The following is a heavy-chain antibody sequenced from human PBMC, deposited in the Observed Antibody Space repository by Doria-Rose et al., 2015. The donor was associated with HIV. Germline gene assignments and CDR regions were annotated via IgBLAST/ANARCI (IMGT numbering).Heavy chain of an antibody. CDR1: GASVSSRGYY. J-gene: IGHJ4*02. Sequence: QVQLQESGPGLVKPSETLSLTCSVSGASVSSRGYYWNWIRQVPGKGLESLGYTYYTGTSDYSPSLKSRLNMAVDTSKNQFSLKLSFVTVADTAVYYCARMGSYRERDYWGQGARVIVSA. CDR3: ARMGSYRERDY. D-gene: IGHD3-3*01. V-gene: IGHV4-31*03. CDR2: TYYTGTS.